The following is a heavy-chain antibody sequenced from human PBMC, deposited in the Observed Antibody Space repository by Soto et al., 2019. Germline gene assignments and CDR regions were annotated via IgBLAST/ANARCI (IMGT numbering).Heavy chain of an antibody. CDR1: GFTFDDYA. J-gene: IGHJ3*02. CDR2: ISWNSGSI. CDR3: AKYTGFCSSTSWCDAFDI. Sequence: EVQLVESGGGLVQPGRSLRLSCAASGFTFDDYAMHWVRQAPGKGLEWVSGISWNSGSIGYADSVKGRFTISRDNAKNSLYLQMNSLRAEDTALYYCAKYTGFCSSTSWCDAFDIWGQGTMVTFSS. V-gene: IGHV3-9*01. D-gene: IGHD2-2*01.